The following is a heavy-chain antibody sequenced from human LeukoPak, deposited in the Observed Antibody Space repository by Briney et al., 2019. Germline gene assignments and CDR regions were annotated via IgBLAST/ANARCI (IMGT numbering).Heavy chain of an antibody. J-gene: IGHJ3*02. D-gene: IGHD1-20*01. V-gene: IGHV1-18*01. Sequence: GASVKVSCKASGYTFTSYGISWVRQAPGQGLEWMGWISAYNGNTNYAQKLQGRVTMTTDTSTSTAYMELRSLRSDNTAVYYCARDNWNDRLNAFDIWGQGTMVTVSS. CDR3: ARDNWNDRLNAFDI. CDR2: ISAYNGNT. CDR1: GYTFTSYG.